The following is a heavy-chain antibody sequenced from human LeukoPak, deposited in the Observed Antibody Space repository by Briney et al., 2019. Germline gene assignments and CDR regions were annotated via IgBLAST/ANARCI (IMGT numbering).Heavy chain of an antibody. J-gene: IGHJ4*02. CDR2: SSYDGTNK. D-gene: IGHD4-17*01. CDR1: GFTFSDSA. Sequence: GGSLRLSCAASGFTFSDSAMHWVRQPPGKGLEGVAVSSYDGTNKYYADSVNGRFTISRDNSKNTLFLQMNNLRLEDTAVYYCAADYGDYVSPSDWGQGSLVIVSS. V-gene: IGHV3-30*04. CDR3: AADYGDYVSPSD.